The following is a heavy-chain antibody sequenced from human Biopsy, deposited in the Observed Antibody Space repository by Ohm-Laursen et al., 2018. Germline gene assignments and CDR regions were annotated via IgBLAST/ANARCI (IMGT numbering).Heavy chain of an antibody. CDR1: GGPITADF. Sequence: SDTLSLTWTVSGGPITADFWTWIRQTPGERLEWIGYRFHSGSPMYNPSLKSRVTISVDTSKSQFSLTLTSVTAADTAVYYCVRLNRRGNIIFFDYWGRGTLVTVSS. V-gene: IGHV4-59*08. D-gene: IGHD3/OR15-3a*01. CDR2: RFHSGSP. CDR3: VRLNRRGNIIFFDY. J-gene: IGHJ4*02.